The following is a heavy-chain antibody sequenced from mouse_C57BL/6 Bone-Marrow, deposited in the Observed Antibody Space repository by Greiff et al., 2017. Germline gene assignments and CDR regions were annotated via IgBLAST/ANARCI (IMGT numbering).Heavy chain of an antibody. V-gene: IGHV14-2*01. CDR1: GFNIKDYY. J-gene: IGHJ2*01. Sequence: VQLQQSGAELVKPGASVKLSCTASGFNIKDYYMHWVKQRTEQGLEWIGRIDPEDGETKYAPQFQGKATITADTSSNTAYLQLSSLTSEDTAVYYCASPLLWYFDYWGQGTTLTVSS. D-gene: IGHD2-1*01. CDR2: IDPEDGET. CDR3: ASPLLWYFDY.